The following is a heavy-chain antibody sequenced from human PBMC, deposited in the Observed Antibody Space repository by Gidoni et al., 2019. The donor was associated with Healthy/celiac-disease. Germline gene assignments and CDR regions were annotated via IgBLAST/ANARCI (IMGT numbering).Heavy chain of an antibody. Sequence: QVQLVESGGGLVKPGGSLRLSCAASGFTFSDYYMSWIRQATGKGLGWVSYISSSSSYTNYADSVKGRFTISRDNAKNSLYLQMNSLRAEDTAVYYCARDRIVRYCSSTSCPAQPDYWGQGTLVTVSS. D-gene: IGHD2-2*01. J-gene: IGHJ4*02. CDR2: ISSSSSYT. CDR1: GFTFSDYY. V-gene: IGHV3-11*05. CDR3: ARDRIVRYCSSTSCPAQPDY.